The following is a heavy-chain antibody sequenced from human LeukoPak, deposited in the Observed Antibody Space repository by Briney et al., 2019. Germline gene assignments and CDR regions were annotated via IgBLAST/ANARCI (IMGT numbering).Heavy chain of an antibody. CDR2: MNPNSGNT. CDR1: GYTFTSYD. J-gene: IGHJ6*03. CDR3: ARGSRGSFYYYYYYMDV. D-gene: IGHD3-16*01. V-gene: IGHV1-8*01. Sequence: ASVKVSCKASGYTFTSYDINWVRQATGQGLEWMGWMNPNSGNTGYAQKFQGRVTMTRNTSISTAYMEPSSLRSEDTAVYYCARGSRGSFYYYYYYMDVWGKGTTVTISS.